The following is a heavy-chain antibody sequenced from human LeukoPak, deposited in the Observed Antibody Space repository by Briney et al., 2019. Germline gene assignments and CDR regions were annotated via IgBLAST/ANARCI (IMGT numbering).Heavy chain of an antibody. CDR3: TSTLGY. CDR1: GFTVSNNY. D-gene: IGHD3-16*01. Sequence: PGGSLRLSCAASGFTVSNNYMSWVRQAPGKGLEWVGRIKSKTDGGTTDYAAPVKGRFTISRDDSRNTLYLQMNSLKTEDTAVYYCTSTLGYWGQGTLVIVSS. CDR2: IKSKTDGGTT. V-gene: IGHV3-15*01. J-gene: IGHJ4*02.